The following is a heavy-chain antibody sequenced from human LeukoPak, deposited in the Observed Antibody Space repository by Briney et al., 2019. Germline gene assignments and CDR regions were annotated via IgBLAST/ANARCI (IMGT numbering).Heavy chain of an antibody. V-gene: IGHV1-8*01. CDR1: GYTFTSYD. CDR2: MNPNSGNT. CDR3: ARALRVRYFAWLLSDNWFDP. Sequence: ASVKVSCKASGYTFTSYDINWVRQATGQGLEWMGWMNPNSGNTGYAQKFKGRVTMTRNTSISTAYMELSSLRSEDTAVYYCARALRVRYFAWLLSDNWFDPWGQGTLVTVSS. J-gene: IGHJ5*02. D-gene: IGHD3-9*01.